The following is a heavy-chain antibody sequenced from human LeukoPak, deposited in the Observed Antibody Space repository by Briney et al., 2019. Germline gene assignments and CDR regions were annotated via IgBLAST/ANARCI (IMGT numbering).Heavy chain of an antibody. Sequence: SGPTLVHPTQTLTLTCTFSGFSLSTSGVGVGWVRQPPGKALEWIALIYWDDDKRYNPSQKSRLTITKDTSKNQVVLTMTNMDPVDTATYYCAHIDYGSSGYYYRYFDYWGQGTLVTVSS. CDR1: GFSLSTSGVG. V-gene: IGHV2-5*02. J-gene: IGHJ4*02. CDR2: IYWDDDK. D-gene: IGHD3-22*01. CDR3: AHIDYGSSGYYYRYFDY.